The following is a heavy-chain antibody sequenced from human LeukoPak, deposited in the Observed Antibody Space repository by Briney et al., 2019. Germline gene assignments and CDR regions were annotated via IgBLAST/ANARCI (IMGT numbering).Heavy chain of an antibody. Sequence: SETLSLTCTVSGGSISSGGYYWSWIRQHPGKGLEWIGYIYYSGSTHYNPSLKSRVTISVDTSKNQFSLKLSSVTAADTAVYYCARDRYDFWSGYIGMDVWGQGTTVTVSS. J-gene: IGHJ6*02. D-gene: IGHD3-3*01. CDR2: IYYSGST. CDR1: GGSISSGGYY. CDR3: ARDRYDFWSGYIGMDV. V-gene: IGHV4-31*03.